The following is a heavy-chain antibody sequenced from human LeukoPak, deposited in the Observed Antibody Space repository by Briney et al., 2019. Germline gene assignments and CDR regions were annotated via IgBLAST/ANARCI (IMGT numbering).Heavy chain of an antibody. CDR2: INHSGST. J-gene: IGHJ6*03. CDR3: AKDGSMPWGYYMDV. V-gene: IGHV4-38-2*02. Sequence: PSETLSLTCTVSGYSISSGYYWSWIRQPPGKGLEWIGEINHSGSTNYNPSLKSRVTISVDTSKNQFSLKLSSVAAADTAVYYCAKDGSMPWGYYMDVWGKGTTVTISS. CDR1: GYSISSGYY. D-gene: IGHD2/OR15-2a*01.